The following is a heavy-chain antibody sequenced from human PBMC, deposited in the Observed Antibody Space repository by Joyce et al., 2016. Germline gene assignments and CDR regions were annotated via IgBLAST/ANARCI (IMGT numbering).Heavy chain of an antibody. Sequence: EVQLVESGGGLVKPGGSLRLSCAASGFKFSSYSMSWVRQAPGKGLEWFSSLSSSSSYIKYTDSVKGRFTISRDNAKNSLYLQMNSLRVEDTAVYYCARSSYTNGIFDYWGQGTLVTVSS. CDR3: ARSSYTNGIFDY. V-gene: IGHV3-21*01. CDR2: LSSSSSYI. CDR1: GFKFSSYS. D-gene: IGHD2-8*01. J-gene: IGHJ4*02.